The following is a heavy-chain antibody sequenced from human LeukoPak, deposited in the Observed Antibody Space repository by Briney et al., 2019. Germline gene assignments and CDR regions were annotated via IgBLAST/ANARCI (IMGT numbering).Heavy chain of an antibody. V-gene: IGHV5-51*01. Sequence: LGKSLRISCKTSGYIFTNYWIAWVRQMPGKGLEWMGTIFPGDSETKNSPSLRGQVTISVDTSTSTAYLQWANLKASDTATYYCARDSYGMDVWGQGTTVTVSS. CDR1: GYIFTNYW. J-gene: IGHJ6*02. CDR3: ARDSYGMDV. CDR2: IFPGDSET.